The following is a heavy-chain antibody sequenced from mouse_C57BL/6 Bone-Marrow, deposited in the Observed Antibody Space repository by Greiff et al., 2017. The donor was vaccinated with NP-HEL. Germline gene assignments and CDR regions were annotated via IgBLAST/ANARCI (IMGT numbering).Heavy chain of an antibody. J-gene: IGHJ2*01. CDR2: IHPNSGST. Sequence: QVQLQQPGAGLVKPGASVKLSCKASGYTFTSYWMHWVKQRPGQGLEWIGMIHPNSGSTNYNEKFKSKATLTVDKSSSTAYMQLSSLTSEDSAVYYCARWGQLRLRTSYYFDYWGQGTTLTVSS. CDR3: ARWGQLRLRTSYYFDY. V-gene: IGHV1-64*01. D-gene: IGHD3-2*02. CDR1: GYTFTSYW.